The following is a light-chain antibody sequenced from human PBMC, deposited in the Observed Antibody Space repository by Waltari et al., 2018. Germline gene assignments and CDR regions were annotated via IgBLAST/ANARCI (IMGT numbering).Light chain of an antibody. J-gene: IGLJ3*02. V-gene: IGLV10-54*04. CDR3: SAWDASLDGWV. Sequence: QAGLPQPPSVSQALRQTATITCTVNSNDVGAHGVAWLQHKQGHPPELVPDRGNNRPHGLSEGFSASTSASTASLGITGLQTEDEADYDCSAWDASLDGWVFGGGTRLTAL. CDR1: SNDVGAHG. CDR2: RGN.